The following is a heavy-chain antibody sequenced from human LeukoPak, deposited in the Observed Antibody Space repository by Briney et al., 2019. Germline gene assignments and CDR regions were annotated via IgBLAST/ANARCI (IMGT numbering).Heavy chain of an antibody. CDR1: GGSISSSSYY. V-gene: IGHV4-39*01. CDR3: ARHPVGPTDFDY. CDR2: IYYSGST. J-gene: IGHJ4*02. D-gene: IGHD1-26*01. Sequence: SETLSLTCTVSGGSISSSSYYWGWIRQPPGKGLEWIGSIYYSGSTYYNPSLKSRVTISVDASKNQFSLKLSSVTAADTAVYYCARHPVGPTDFDYWGQGTLVTVSS.